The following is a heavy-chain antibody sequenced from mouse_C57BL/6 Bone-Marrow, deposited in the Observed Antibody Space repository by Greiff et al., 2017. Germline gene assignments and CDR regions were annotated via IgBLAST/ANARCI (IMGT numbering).Heavy chain of an antibody. CDR3: ARALDYFEYFDV. D-gene: IGHD2-13*01. Sequence: QVQLQQPGAELVKPGASVKLSCKASGYTFTSYWMQWVKQRPGQGLEWIGEIDPSDSYTNYNQKFKGKATLTVDTSSNTAYMQLSSLTSEDSAVYYGARALDYFEYFDVWGTGTTVTVSS. CDR2: IDPSDSYT. J-gene: IGHJ1*03. V-gene: IGHV1-50*01. CDR1: GYTFTSYW.